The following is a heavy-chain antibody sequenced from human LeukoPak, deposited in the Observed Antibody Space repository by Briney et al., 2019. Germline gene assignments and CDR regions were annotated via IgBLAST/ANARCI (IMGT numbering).Heavy chain of an antibody. CDR3: ARDSGWYEELS. CDR2: ISSSGSTI. CDR1: GFTFSSYS. Sequence: PGGSLRLSCAASGFTFSSYSMNWVRQAPGKGLEWVSYISSSGSTIYYADSVKGRFTISRDNAKNSLYLQMNSLRAEDTAVYYCARDSGWYEELSWGQGTLVTVSS. D-gene: IGHD6-19*01. V-gene: IGHV3-48*01. J-gene: IGHJ4*02.